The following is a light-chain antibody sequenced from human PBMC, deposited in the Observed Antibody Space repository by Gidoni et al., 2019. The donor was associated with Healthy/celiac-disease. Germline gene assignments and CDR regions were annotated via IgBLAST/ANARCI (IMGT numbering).Light chain of an antibody. V-gene: IGLV1-47*01. CDR1: SSNIGSNY. CDR3: AAWDDSLSGRVLV. Sequence: QSVLTQPPSASGTPGQRVTISCSGSSSNIGSNYVYWYQQLPGTAPKLLIYRNNQRPSGVPDRFSGSKSGTSASLAISGLRSEDEADYYCAAWDDSLSGRVLVFGGGTKLTVL. CDR2: RNN. J-gene: IGLJ3*02.